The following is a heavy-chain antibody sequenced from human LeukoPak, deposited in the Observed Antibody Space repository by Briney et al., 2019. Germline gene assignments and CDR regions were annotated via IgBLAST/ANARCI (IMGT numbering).Heavy chain of an antibody. CDR1: GGTFISYA. CDR2: IIPIFGTA. Sequence: ASVKVSCKASGGTFISYAISWVRQAPGQGLEWMGGIIPIFGTANYAQKFQGRVTITADESTSTAYMELSSLRSEDTAVYYCARAYYYGSGSYGYGMDVWGQGTTVTVSS. J-gene: IGHJ6*02. D-gene: IGHD3-10*01. V-gene: IGHV1-69*01. CDR3: ARAYYYGSGSYGYGMDV.